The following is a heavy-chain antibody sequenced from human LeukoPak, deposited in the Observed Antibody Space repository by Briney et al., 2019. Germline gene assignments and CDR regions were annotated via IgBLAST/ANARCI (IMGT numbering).Heavy chain of an antibody. CDR1: GGSISSYY. D-gene: IGHD1-20*01. CDR3: ARLVTGATNWFDP. J-gene: IGHJ5*02. V-gene: IGHV4-59*08. CDR2: IYNSGT. Sequence: SETLSLICSLSGGSISSYYWTWIRQPPGKGLEWIGYIYNSGTNYNPSLKSRVTISVDTSKNQFSLKLNSVTATDTAMYYCARLVTGATNWFDPWGQGTLVTVSS.